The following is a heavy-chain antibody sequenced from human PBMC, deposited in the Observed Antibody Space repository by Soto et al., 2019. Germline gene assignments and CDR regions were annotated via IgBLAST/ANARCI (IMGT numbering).Heavy chain of an antibody. D-gene: IGHD7-27*01. Sequence: VQLQESGPGLVKPSGTLSLTCAVSSVSISSRNWWTWFRQPPGKGLEWIGEIFHSGGTNYNPSLKSRVTISVDKSKNQFSLKLTSVTAADTAVYSCAKTGDGDPIDSWGQGTLVTVSS. V-gene: IGHV4-4*02. CDR2: IFHSGGT. J-gene: IGHJ4*02. CDR1: SVSISSRNW. CDR3: AKTGDGDPIDS.